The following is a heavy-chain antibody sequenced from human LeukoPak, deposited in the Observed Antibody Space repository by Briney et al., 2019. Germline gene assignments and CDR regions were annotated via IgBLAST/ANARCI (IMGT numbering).Heavy chain of an antibody. V-gene: IGHV3-9*01. Sequence: GGSLRLSCAASGFTFDDYAMHWVRQAPGKGLEWVSGISWNSGSIGYADSVKGRFTISRDNAKNSLCLQMNSLRAEDTALYYCAKDLGSGLYYYYGMDVWGQGTTVTVSS. J-gene: IGHJ6*02. CDR3: AKDLGSGLYYYYGMDV. CDR2: ISWNSGSI. D-gene: IGHD2-15*01. CDR1: GFTFDDYA.